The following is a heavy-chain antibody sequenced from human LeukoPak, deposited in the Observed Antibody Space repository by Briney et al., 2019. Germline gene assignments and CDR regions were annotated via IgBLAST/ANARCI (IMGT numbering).Heavy chain of an antibody. CDR1: GFNFDEYG. V-gene: IGHV3-20*04. CDR2: INWNGGSR. CDR3: ARWFDHPSGYYPDY. D-gene: IGHD3-22*01. Sequence: PGGSLRLSCAASGFNFDEYGMSWLRQAPGKGLEGVCGINWNGGSRGYADSVKGRFTISRDSAKNSLYLQMNSLRVGDTALYFCARWFDHPSGYYPDYWGRGTLVTVSS. J-gene: IGHJ4*02.